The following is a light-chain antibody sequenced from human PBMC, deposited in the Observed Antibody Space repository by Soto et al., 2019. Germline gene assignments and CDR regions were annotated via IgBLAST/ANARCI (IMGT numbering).Light chain of an antibody. CDR3: QQYDSLPRT. CDR2: DAS. J-gene: IGKJ1*01. CDR1: HDISIY. V-gene: IGKV1-33*01. Sequence: DIPMTQSPSSLSASVGDRVTISCQASHDISIYLNWYQQKPGKAPKVLISDASNLETGVPSRFSGSGSGTDFTFTISSLQPEDIATYFCQQYDSLPRTFGQGTKVGIK.